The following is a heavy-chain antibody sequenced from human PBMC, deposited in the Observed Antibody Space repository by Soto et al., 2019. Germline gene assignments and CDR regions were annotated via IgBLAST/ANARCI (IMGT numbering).Heavy chain of an antibody. V-gene: IGHV3-7*04. CDR1: GFTFSSYW. J-gene: IGHJ3*02. Sequence: EVQLVESGGGLVQPGGSLRLSCAASGFTFSSYWMSWVRQAPGKGLEWVANIKQDGSEKWYVGSVKGRFTISRDNAKKSLYLQMNSLRVEDTAVYYCARGDYHDSSGPFSDAFDIWGQGTMVTVSS. D-gene: IGHD3-22*01. CDR3: ARGDYHDSSGPFSDAFDI. CDR2: IKQDGSEK.